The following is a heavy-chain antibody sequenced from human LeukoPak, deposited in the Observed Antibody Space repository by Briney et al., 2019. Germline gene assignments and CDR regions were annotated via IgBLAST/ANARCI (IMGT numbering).Heavy chain of an antibody. J-gene: IGHJ4*02. CDR1: GGSISSSIYH. CDR3: ARQLGVKDSSLVNF. Sequence: PSETLSLTCTVSGGSISSSIYHWGWIRQTPGKGLESIGCIYYSGSTYYNPSLKSRVTMSLDTSKNQYSLKMTSVTAADTAVYYCARQLGVKDSSLVNFWGQGTMVTVSS. D-gene: IGHD6-13*01. CDR2: IYYSGST. V-gene: IGHV4-39*01.